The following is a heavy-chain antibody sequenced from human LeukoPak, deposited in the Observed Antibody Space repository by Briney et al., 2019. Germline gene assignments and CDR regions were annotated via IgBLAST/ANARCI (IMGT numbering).Heavy chain of an antibody. V-gene: IGHV1-18*01. CDR3: ARATMVQGVITPPFDY. CDR1: GYTFTSYG. CDR2: ISAYNGNT. D-gene: IGHD3-10*01. Sequence: GASVKVSCKASGYTFTSYGISWVRQAPGQGLEWMGWISAYNGNTNYAQKLQGRLTMTTDTSTSTAYMELRSLRSDATAVYYCARATMVQGVITPPFDYWGQGTLVTVSS. J-gene: IGHJ4*02.